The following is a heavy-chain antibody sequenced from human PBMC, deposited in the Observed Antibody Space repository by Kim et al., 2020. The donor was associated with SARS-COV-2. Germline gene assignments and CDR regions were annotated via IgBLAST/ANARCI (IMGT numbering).Heavy chain of an antibody. D-gene: IGHD5-18*01. CDR3: ASGELVTFDY. V-gene: IGHV4-30-2*04. CDR2: ST. J-gene: IGHJ4*02. Sequence: STYYSPSRKSRVTISGDTSKNQFSLKLSSVTAADTAVYYCASGELVTFDYWGQGTLVTVSS.